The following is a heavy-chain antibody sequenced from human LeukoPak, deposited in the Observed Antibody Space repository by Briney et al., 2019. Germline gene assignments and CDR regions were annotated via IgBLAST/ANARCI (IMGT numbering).Heavy chain of an antibody. CDR3: ARGANYGDNLYYFDY. J-gene: IGHJ4*02. CDR2: IYYSGST. D-gene: IGHD4-23*01. Sequence: SQTLSLTCTVSGGSISSYYWSWIRQPPGKGLEMIGFIYYSGSTYYNPSLKSRVTISVATSKNQLSLRLASVTAADTAVYYCARGANYGDNLYYFDYWGQGALVTVSS. CDR1: GGSISSYY. V-gene: IGHV4-59*01.